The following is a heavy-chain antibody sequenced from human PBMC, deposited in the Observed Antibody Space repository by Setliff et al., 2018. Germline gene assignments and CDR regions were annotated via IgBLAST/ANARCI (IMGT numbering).Heavy chain of an antibody. CDR1: GFTFSSYS. V-gene: IGHV3-48*01. Sequence: PGGSLRLSCAASGFTFSSYSMNWVRQAPGKGLEWVSYSSSGSAMYYAGSVKGRFTIARDNSNSTLYLQMNSLRVEDTALYYCAKSSGSSSSTNLEYLGPGTLVTVSS. CDR3: AKSSGSSSSTNLEY. D-gene: IGHD6-6*01. J-gene: IGHJ4*02. CDR2: SSSGSAM.